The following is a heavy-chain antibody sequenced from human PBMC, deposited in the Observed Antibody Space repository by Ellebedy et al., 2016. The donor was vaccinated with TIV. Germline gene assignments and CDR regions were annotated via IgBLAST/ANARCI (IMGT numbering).Heavy chain of an antibody. CDR1: GDSISSTNYN. D-gene: IGHD2-2*01. CDR2: IHYSGTT. Sequence: MPSETLSLTCTVSGDSISSTNYNWGWIRQPPGKGLEWIGSIHYSGTTDYNPSLKSRVTISVDTSKNQFSLKLSSVTAADTAVYHCARRKYQLPNYYFYYGMDVWGQGTTVSVSS. J-gene: IGHJ6*02. V-gene: IGHV4-39*01. CDR3: ARRKYQLPNYYFYYGMDV.